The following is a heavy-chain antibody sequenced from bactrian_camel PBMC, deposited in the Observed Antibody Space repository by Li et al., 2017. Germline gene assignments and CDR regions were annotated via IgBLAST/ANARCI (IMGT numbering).Heavy chain of an antibody. CDR2: INSGGGST. Sequence: DVQLVESGGGLVQPGGSLRLSCADSGFTSSGCDIIWVRQAPGKGLEWVSKINSGGGSTDYADSVKGRFTISRDDAKNTLYLQMNSLRTEDTAMYTCAADRTISGCDLCSGSYPYWGQGTQVTVS. D-gene: IGHD3*01. CDR3: AADRTISGCDLCSGSYPY. CDR1: GFTSSGCD. V-gene: IGHV3S40*01. J-gene: IGHJ4*01.